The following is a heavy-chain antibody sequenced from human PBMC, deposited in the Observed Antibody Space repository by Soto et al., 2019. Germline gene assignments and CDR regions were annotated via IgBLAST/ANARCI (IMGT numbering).Heavy chain of an antibody. J-gene: IGHJ4*02. CDR2: IKSKTDGGTT. Sequence: EVQLVESGGGLVKPGGSLRLSCAASGFTFSNAWMNWVRQAPGKGLEWVGRIKSKTDGGTTDYAAPVKGRFTISRDDSKNTLYLQMNSLKTEDTAVYYCTTPYSSGWKRPDYWGQGTLVTVSS. V-gene: IGHV3-15*07. D-gene: IGHD6-19*01. CDR1: GFTFSNAW. CDR3: TTPYSSGWKRPDY.